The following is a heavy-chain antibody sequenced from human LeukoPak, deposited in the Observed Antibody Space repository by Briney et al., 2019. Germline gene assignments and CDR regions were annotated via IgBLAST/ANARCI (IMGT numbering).Heavy chain of an antibody. D-gene: IGHD3-10*01. CDR3: AKPTYYGWGSYRPHYYYMEV. Sequence: GESLKISCKASGYTFTGYYMHWVRQAPGQGLEWMGWINPNSGGTNYAQKFQGRVTMTRDTSISTAYMELSRLRSEDTAVYYCAKPTYYGWGSYRPHYYYMEVWGKGTTVTVSS. V-gene: IGHV1-2*02. CDR1: GYTFTGYY. CDR2: INPNSGGT. J-gene: IGHJ6*03.